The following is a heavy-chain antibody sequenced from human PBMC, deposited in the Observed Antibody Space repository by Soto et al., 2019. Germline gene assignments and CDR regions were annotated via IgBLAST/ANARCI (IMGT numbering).Heavy chain of an antibody. CDR2: IYYSGST. J-gene: IGHJ3*02. CDR3: ARDKYCSSTSCPGAFDI. D-gene: IGHD2-2*01. CDR1: GGSISSGGYY. V-gene: IGHV4-31*03. Sequence: SETLSLTCTVSGGSISSGGYYWSWIRQHPGKGLEWIGYIYYSGSTYYNPSLKSRVTISVDTSKNQFSLKLSSVTAADTAVYYCARDKYCSSTSCPGAFDIWGQGTMVTVSS.